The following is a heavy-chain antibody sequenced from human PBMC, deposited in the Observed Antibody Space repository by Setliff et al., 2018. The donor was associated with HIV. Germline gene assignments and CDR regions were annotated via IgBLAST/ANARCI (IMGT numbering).Heavy chain of an antibody. CDR2: INSDGSST. J-gene: IGHJ4*02. V-gene: IGHV3-74*01. D-gene: IGHD1-26*01. CDR1: GFTFSPYW. Sequence: GGSLRLSCAASGFTFSPYWMHWVRQAPGKGLVWVSRINSDGSSTSYADSVKGRFTISRDNAKNTLYLQMNSLRAEDTAVYYCARDRGSYYGFDYWGQGTLVTVSS. CDR3: ARDRGSYYGFDY.